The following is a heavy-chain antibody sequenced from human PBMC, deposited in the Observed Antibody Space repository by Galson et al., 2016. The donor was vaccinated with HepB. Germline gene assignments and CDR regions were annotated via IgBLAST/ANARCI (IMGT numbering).Heavy chain of an antibody. J-gene: IGHJ5*02. CDR2: INPSGGST. CDR1: GYIFTDYY. Sequence: SVKVSCKASGYIFTDYYMHWVRQAPGQGLEWMGVINPSGGSTTYAQKFQGRVTMTRDTSTSTVYMELSSLRSADTAVYYCATDGDGLTSGDWFDPWGQGALVTVSP. D-gene: IGHD3-9*01. CDR3: ATDGDGLTSGDWFDP. V-gene: IGHV1-46*01.